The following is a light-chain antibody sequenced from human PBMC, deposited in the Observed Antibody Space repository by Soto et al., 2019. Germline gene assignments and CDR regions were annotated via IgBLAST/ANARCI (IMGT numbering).Light chain of an antibody. CDR2: GAS. V-gene: IGKV3-20*01. J-gene: IGKJ2*03. CDR1: QSVTSSY. Sequence: EIVLTQSPGTLSLSLGERATLSCRASQSVTSSYLAWYQQKPGQAPRLLIYGASTRATGIPDRFSGSGSGTDFTLTVTSLEPEDFAVYYCQHYGGSMYSFGQGTKLEIK. CDR3: QHYGGSMYS.